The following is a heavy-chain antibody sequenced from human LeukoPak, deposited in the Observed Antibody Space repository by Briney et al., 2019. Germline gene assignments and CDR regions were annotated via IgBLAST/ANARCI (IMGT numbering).Heavy chain of an antibody. D-gene: IGHD2-15*01. CDR3: AKEYCSGGSCYIPFGY. V-gene: IGHV3-23*01. CDR1: GFTFSSYA. CDR2: ISGSGGST. J-gene: IGHJ4*02. Sequence: GGSLRLSCAASGFTFSSYAMSWVRQAPGKGLEWVSAISGSGGSTYYADSVKGRFTISRDNSKNTLYLQMNSLRAEDTAVYYCAKEYCSGGSCYIPFGYWGQGTLVTVST.